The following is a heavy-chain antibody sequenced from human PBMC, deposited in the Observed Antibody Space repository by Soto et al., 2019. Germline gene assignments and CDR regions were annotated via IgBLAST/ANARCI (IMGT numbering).Heavy chain of an antibody. D-gene: IGHD5-18*01. CDR1: GGSISSSSYY. J-gene: IGHJ6*02. CDR3: TCIFSGGYGYGFYYYGMDV. V-gene: IGHV4-39*01. CDR2: IYYSGST. Sequence: SETLSLTCTVSGGSISSSSYYWGWIRQPPGKGLEWIGSIYYSGSTYYKPSLKSQVNKSVDKSKNQLYLKLSPVTAADTSVYYCTCIFSGGYGYGFYYYGMDVWGQGTTVT.